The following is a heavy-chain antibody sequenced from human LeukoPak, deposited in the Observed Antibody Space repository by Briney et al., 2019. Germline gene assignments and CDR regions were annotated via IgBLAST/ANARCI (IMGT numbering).Heavy chain of an antibody. Sequence: SETLSLTFTVSGGSISSYYWSWIRQPPGKGLEWIGYIYYSGSTNYNPSLKSRLTISVDTSKNQFSLKLSSVTAADTAVYYCARGWRAAMVPYYFDYWGQGTLVTVSS. D-gene: IGHD5-18*01. J-gene: IGHJ4*02. V-gene: IGHV4-59*01. CDR1: GGSISSYY. CDR2: IYYSGST. CDR3: ARGWRAAMVPYYFDY.